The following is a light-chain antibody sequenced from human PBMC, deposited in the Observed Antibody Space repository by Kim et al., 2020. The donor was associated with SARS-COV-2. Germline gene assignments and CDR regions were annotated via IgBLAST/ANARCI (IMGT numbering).Light chain of an antibody. CDR2: DAS. CDR3: QQYDNLPYS. V-gene: IGKV1-33*01. Sequence: DIQMTQSPSSLSASVGDRVTITCQASQDISNYLNWYQQNPGKAPKLLIYDASNLETGVPSRLSGSGSGTDFTFTIRSLQPEDIATYYCQQYDNLPYSFGQGTKLEI. J-gene: IGKJ2*01. CDR1: QDISNY.